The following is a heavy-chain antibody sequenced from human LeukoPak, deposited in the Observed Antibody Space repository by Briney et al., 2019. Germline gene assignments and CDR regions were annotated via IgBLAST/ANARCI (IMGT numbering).Heavy chain of an antibody. D-gene: IGHD3-10*01. CDR2: VNHSGST. J-gene: IGHJ4*02. CDR3: ARLITMVRGAPDY. Sequence: SETLSLTCAVSGESFSGHYWSWIRQTPGKGLEWIGEVNHSGSTNYNPSLKSRVTISIDTSKNQFSLKLSSVTAADTAVYYCARLITMVRGAPDYWGQGTLVTVSS. V-gene: IGHV4-34*01. CDR1: GESFSGHY.